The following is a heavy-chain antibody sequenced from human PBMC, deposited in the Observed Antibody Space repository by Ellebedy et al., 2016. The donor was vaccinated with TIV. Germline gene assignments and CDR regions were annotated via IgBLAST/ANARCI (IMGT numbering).Heavy chain of an antibody. J-gene: IGHJ4*02. V-gene: IGHV3-43*01. CDR3: ARGLSDYGDIMLDY. CDR2: INPDGGSP. Sequence: GGSLRLSCATSGFAFEDHTMHWVRQAPGKGLEWVSLINPDGGSPHYADSVKGRFTISRDNAKKLVYLHMNTLRAEDTAIYYCARGLSDYGDIMLDYWGQGALVTVSS. D-gene: IGHD4-17*01. CDR1: GFAFEDHT.